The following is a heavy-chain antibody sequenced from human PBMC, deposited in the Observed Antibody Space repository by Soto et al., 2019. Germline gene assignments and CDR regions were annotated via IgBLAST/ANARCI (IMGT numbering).Heavy chain of an antibody. CDR3: SRVLAAAGWYYYYYRDV. V-gene: IGHV1-18*01. J-gene: IGHJ6*03. CDR2: ISAYNGNP. D-gene: IGHD6-13*01. Sequence: ASVKVSCKASGYTFTSYGISWVRQAPGQGLEWMGWISAYNGNPNYAQKLQDRVTMTTDTSTSTAYMELRSLRSDDTAVYYCSRVLAAAGWYYYYYRDVWGKGTTVTVSS. CDR1: GYTFTSYG.